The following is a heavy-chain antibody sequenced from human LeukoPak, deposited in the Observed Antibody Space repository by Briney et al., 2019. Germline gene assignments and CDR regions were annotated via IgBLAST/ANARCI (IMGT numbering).Heavy chain of an antibody. CDR1: GGSISSYY. J-gene: IGHJ5*02. D-gene: IGHD4/OR15-4a*01. CDR3: ASHPASDPGAFDP. Sequence: SETLSLTCTVSGGSISSYYWSWIRQPPGKGLEWIGYIYYSGSTNYNPSLNSRLTISVDTSKNQFSLKLSSVTAADTAVYYCASHPASDPGAFDPWGQGTLVTVSS. V-gene: IGHV4-59*01. CDR2: IYYSGST.